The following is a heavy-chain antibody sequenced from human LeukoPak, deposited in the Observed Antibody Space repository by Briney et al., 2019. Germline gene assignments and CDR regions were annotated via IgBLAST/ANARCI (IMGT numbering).Heavy chain of an antibody. Sequence: GASVKVSCKASGGTFSSYAISWVRQAPGQGLEWMGWISAYNGNTNYAQKLQGRVTMTTDTSTSTAYMELRSLRSDDTAVYYCARDRLRYNWNFYYYYGMDVWGQGTTVTVSS. CDR2: ISAYNGNT. D-gene: IGHD1-7*01. V-gene: IGHV1-18*01. J-gene: IGHJ6*02. CDR3: ARDRLRYNWNFYYYYGMDV. CDR1: GGTFSSYA.